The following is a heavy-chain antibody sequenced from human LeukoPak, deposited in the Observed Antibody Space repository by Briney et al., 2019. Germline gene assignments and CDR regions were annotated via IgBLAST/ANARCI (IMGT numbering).Heavy chain of an antibody. J-gene: IGHJ4*02. Sequence: SETLSLTCTVSGGSISSYYWSWIRQPPVKGLEWIGYIYYSGSTNYNPSLKSRVTISVDTSKNQFSLKLSSVTAADTAVYYCASGGWNFDYWGQGTLVTVSS. CDR3: ASGGWNFDY. V-gene: IGHV4-59*08. D-gene: IGHD6-19*01. CDR1: GGSISSYY. CDR2: IYYSGST.